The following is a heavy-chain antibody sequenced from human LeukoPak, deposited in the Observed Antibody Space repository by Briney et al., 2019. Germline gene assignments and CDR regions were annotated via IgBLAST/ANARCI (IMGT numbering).Heavy chain of an antibody. CDR1: GGSISSGRFY. V-gene: IGHV4-61*09. J-gene: IGHJ2*01. CDR3: SRGPENPLNWYFDL. Sequence: SQTLSLTCSVSGGSISSGRFYWNWIRQPAGTGLEWLGHVYSSGSAKYNPSLESRVTISLDTSKNQFSLKLNSVTADDTAVYYCSRGPENPLNWYFDLWGRGTLVTVSS. D-gene: IGHD1-14*01. CDR2: VYSSGSA.